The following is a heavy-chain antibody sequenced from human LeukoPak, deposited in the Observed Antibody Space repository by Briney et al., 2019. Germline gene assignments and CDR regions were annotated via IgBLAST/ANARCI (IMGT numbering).Heavy chain of an antibody. CDR3: AVDQSHSYGYRY. V-gene: IGHV1-69*13. Sequence: GASVKVSCKASGGTFNSYAFSWVRQAPGQGLEWMGGIIPVFGPANSAQKFQGRVTITADESTNTAYVELSSLRSEDTAVYYCAVDQSHSYGYRYWGQGALVTVSS. CDR1: GGTFNSYA. D-gene: IGHD5-18*01. CDR2: IIPVFGPA. J-gene: IGHJ4*02.